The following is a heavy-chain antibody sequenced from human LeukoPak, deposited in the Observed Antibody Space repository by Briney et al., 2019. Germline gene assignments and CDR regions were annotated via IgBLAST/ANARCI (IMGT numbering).Heavy chain of an antibody. D-gene: IGHD5-12*01. CDR1: GFTFSRYG. CDR2: IRYDESNK. Sequence: GGSLRLSCAASGFTFSRYGMHWVRQAPGKGLEWVAFIRYDESNKFYADSVKGRFTVSRDNSKNTLYLQMNSLRAEDTAVYYCAKVGGGYGWDYWGQGTLVTVSS. J-gene: IGHJ4*02. V-gene: IGHV3-30*02. CDR3: AKVGGGYGWDY.